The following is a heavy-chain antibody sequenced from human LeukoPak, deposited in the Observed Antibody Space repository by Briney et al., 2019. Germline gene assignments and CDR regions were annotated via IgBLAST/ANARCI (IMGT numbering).Heavy chain of an antibody. J-gene: IGHJ4*02. CDR3: ARGVKVGATTTGRAFDY. CDR1: GFTFSNSA. V-gene: IGHV3-33*08. Sequence: GGSLRLSCAASGFTFSNSAMHWVRRAPGKGLEWVAVIWYDGSNKYYADSVKGRFTISRDNSKNTLYLQMNSLRAEDTAVYYCARGVKVGATTTGRAFDYWGQGTLVTVSS. CDR2: IWYDGSNK. D-gene: IGHD1-26*01.